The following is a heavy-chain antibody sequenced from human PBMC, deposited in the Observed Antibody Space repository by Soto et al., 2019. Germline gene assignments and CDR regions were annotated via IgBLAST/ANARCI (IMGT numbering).Heavy chain of an antibody. CDR2: MNPNSGNT. CDR3: AREIYCSGGSCYVDAFDI. D-gene: IGHD2-15*01. J-gene: IGHJ3*02. V-gene: IGHV1-8*01. CDR1: GYTFASYD. Sequence: GASVKVSCKASGYTFASYDINWVRQATGQGLEWMGWMNPNSGNTGYAQKFQGRVTMTRNTSISTAYMELSSLRSEDTAVYYCAREIYCSGGSCYVDAFDIWGQGTMVTVS.